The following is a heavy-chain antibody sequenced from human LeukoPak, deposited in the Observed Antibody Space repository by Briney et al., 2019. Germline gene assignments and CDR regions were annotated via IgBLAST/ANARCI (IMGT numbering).Heavy chain of an antibody. CDR3: ANVKRFGGAAFDI. CDR2: MNPNSGNT. J-gene: IGHJ3*02. D-gene: IGHD3-16*01. V-gene: IGHV1-8*03. Sequence: GASVKVSCKASGYTFTSYDINWVRQATGQGLEWMGWMNPNSGNTGYAQKFQGRVTITRNTSISTAYMELSSLRSEDTAVYYCANVKRFGGAAFDIWGQGTMVTVSS. CDR1: GYTFTSYD.